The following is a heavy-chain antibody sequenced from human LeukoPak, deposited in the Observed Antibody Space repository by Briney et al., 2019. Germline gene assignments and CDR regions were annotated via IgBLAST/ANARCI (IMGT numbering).Heavy chain of an antibody. Sequence: SETLSLTCTVSGGSISSYYWSWIRQPAGKGLEWIGRIYTSGSTNYNPPLKSRITMSVDTSKNQFSLKLSSVTAADTAVYYCARDGPRSGYDLGHFDNLGQGTLVTASS. CDR3: ARDGPRSGYDLGHFDN. J-gene: IGHJ4*02. V-gene: IGHV4-4*07. D-gene: IGHD5-12*01. CDR1: GGSISSYY. CDR2: IYTSGST.